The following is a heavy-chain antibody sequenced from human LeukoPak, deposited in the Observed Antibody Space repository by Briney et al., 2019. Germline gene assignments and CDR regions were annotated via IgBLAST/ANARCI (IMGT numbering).Heavy chain of an antibody. V-gene: IGHV3-9*01. CDR2: ISWNSGSI. CDR1: GFTFDDYA. CDR3: AKGNKYCSGGSCYSNWFDP. Sequence: GGSLRLSCAASGFTFDDYAMHWVRQAPGKGLEWVSGISWNSGSIGYADSVKGRFTISRDNAKNSLYLQMNSLRAEDTALYYCAKGNKYCSGGSCYSNWFDPWGQGTLVTVSS. J-gene: IGHJ5*02. D-gene: IGHD2-15*01.